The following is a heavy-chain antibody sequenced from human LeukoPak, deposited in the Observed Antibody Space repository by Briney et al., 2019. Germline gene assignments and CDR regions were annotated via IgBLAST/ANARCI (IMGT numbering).Heavy chain of an antibody. D-gene: IGHD1-26*01. CDR1: GYTFTGYY. CDR2: INPNSGGT. Sequence: ASVKVSCKASGYTFTGYYMHWVRQAPGQGLEWMGWINPNSGGTNYAQKFQGRVTMTRDTSISTAYMELSRLRSDDTAVYYSARDVGATGYYFDYWGQGTLVTVSS. CDR3: ARDVGATGYYFDY. J-gene: IGHJ4*02. V-gene: IGHV1-2*02.